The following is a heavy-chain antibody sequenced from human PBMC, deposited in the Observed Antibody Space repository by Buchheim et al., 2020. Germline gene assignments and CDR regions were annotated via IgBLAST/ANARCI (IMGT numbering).Heavy chain of an antibody. J-gene: IGHJ4*02. CDR2: IYYSGST. Sequence: QLQLQESGPGLVKPSETLSLTCTVSGGSISSSSYYWGWIRQPPGKGLEWIGSIYYSGSTYYNPSLKSRVTISVDTYKNQFSLKLSSVTAADTAVYYCARLVSGSTLGGRCCFDYWGQGTL. CDR3: ARLVSGSTLGGRCCFDY. V-gene: IGHV4-39*01. D-gene: IGHD1-26*01. CDR1: GGSISSSSYY.